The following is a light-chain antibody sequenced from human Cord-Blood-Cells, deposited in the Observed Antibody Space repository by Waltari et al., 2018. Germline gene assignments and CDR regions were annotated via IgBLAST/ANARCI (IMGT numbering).Light chain of an antibody. CDR1: SSDGGGYNY. J-gene: IGLJ1*01. Sequence: QSALTQPPSASGSPGQSVTISCTGTSSDGGGYNYVSWYQQHPGKAPKPMIYEVSKRPSGVPDRFSGSKSGNTASLTVSGLQAEDEADYYCSSYAGSNNFVFGTGTKVTVL. CDR2: EVS. CDR3: SSYAGSNNFV. V-gene: IGLV2-8*01.